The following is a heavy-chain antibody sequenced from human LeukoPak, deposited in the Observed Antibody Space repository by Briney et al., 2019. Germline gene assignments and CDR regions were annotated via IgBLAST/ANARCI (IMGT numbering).Heavy chain of an antibody. CDR1: GFTFSSYG. CDR2: IWYDGSNK. Sequence: GRSLRLSCAASGFTFSSYGMHWVRQAPGKGLEWVAVIWYDGSNKYYADSVKGRFTISRDNSKNTLYLQMNSLRAEDTAVYYCAREDGEWNEHWLDPWGQGTLVTVSS. J-gene: IGHJ5*02. D-gene: IGHD1-1*01. CDR3: AREDGEWNEHWLDP. V-gene: IGHV3-33*01.